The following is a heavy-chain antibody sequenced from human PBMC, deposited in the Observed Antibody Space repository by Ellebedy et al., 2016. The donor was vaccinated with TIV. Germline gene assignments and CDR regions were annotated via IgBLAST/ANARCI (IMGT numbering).Heavy chain of an antibody. Sequence: GESLKISCKGSGYSFPNYWIGWVRQMPGKGLEYMGIIYPGDSNIRYSPSFQGQVTISADKSISTAYLQWSSLKASDTAMYYCARHGNLGRSLDLDYWGQGTLVTVSS. CDR3: ARHGNLGRSLDLDY. CDR1: GYSFPNYW. CDR2: IYPGDSNI. J-gene: IGHJ4*02. V-gene: IGHV5-51*01. D-gene: IGHD3-16*01.